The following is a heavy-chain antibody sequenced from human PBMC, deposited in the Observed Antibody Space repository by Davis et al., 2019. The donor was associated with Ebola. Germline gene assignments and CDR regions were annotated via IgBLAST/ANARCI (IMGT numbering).Heavy chain of an antibody. CDR3: AKDARITMIVVVTNFDY. J-gene: IGHJ4*02. V-gene: IGHV3-9*01. Sequence: SLKISCAASGFTFDDYAMHWVRQAPGKGLEWVSGISWNSGSIGYADSVKGRFTISRDNAKNSLYLQMNSLRAEDTALYYCAKDARITMIVVVTNFDYWGQGTLVTVSS. D-gene: IGHD3-22*01. CDR1: GFTFDDYA. CDR2: ISWNSGSI.